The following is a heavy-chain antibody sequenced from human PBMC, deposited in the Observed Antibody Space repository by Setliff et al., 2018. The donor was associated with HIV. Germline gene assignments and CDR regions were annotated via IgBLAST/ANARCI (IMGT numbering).Heavy chain of an antibody. J-gene: IGHJ3*02. CDR1: GYTFTSYN. CDR3: ARVRLSMVRGPFDAFDI. V-gene: IGHV1-8*03. D-gene: IGHD3-10*01. CDR2: MNPNSGNT. Sequence: ASVKVSCKASGYTFTSYNINWVRQATGQGLEWVQQATGKGLEWMGWMNPNSGNTDYAQKFQGRVTITRNTSISTAYMELSSLRSEDTAVYYCARVRLSMVRGPFDAFDIWGQGTMVTVSS.